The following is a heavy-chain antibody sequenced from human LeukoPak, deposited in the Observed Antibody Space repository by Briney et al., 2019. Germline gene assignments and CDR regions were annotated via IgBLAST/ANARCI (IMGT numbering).Heavy chain of an antibody. CDR2: IRSKAYGGTT. CDR1: GFTFGDYA. V-gene: IGHV3-49*04. Sequence: GRSLRLSCTASGFTFGDYAMSWVRQAPGKGLDWVGFIRSKAYGGTTEYAASVKGRFTISREDSKSVAYLQMNSLKTEDTAVYYCTARRGGSRLDYWGQGTLVTVSS. D-gene: IGHD1-26*01. J-gene: IGHJ4*02. CDR3: TARRGGSRLDY.